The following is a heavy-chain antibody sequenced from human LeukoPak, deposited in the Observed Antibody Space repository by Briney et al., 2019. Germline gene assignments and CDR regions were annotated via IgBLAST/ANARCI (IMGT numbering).Heavy chain of an antibody. Sequence: SVKVSCKASGGTFSSYAISWVRQAPGQGLEWMGGIIPIFGTANYAQKFQGRVTITADESTSTAYMELSSLRSEDTAVYYCARRADSSGTYYYYMDVWGKGTTVTVSS. V-gene: IGHV1-69*01. CDR2: IIPIFGTA. CDR3: ARRADSSGTYYYYMDV. D-gene: IGHD3-22*01. J-gene: IGHJ6*03. CDR1: GGTFSSYA.